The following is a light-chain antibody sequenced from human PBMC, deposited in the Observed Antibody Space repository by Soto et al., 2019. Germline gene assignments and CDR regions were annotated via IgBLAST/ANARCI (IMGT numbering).Light chain of an antibody. J-gene: IGKJ5*01. CDR2: GAS. CDR1: QTFSTSY. V-gene: IGKV3D-20*02. CDR3: QQCQYWPPIT. Sequence: ENVVSQSPGTLSLSTGERATLSCRASQTFSTSYLAWYQQKPGQAPRLLIYGASSRATGIPDRFSGSGSGTDFTLTISSLEPEDFAIYYCQQCQYWPPITFGQGTRLEIK.